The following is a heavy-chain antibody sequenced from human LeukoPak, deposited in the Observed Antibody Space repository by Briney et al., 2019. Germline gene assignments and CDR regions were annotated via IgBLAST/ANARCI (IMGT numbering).Heavy chain of an antibody. CDR1: GGSISSYY. CDR3: ARGRLCDILTGYCSYYYYGMDV. D-gene: IGHD3-9*01. J-gene: IGHJ6*02. Sequence: PSETLPLTCTVSGGSISSYYWSWIRQPPGKGLEWVGYIYYSGGTNYNPALKSRVTISVDTSKNQFSLKLSSVTAADTAVYYCARGRLCDILTGYCSYYYYGMDVWGQGTTVTVSS. CDR2: IYYSGGT. V-gene: IGHV4-59*01.